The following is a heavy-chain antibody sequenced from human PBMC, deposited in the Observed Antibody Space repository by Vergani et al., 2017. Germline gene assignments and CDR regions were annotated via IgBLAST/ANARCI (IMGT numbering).Heavy chain of an antibody. J-gene: IGHJ3*01. CDR3: ARDNKQLRPRACDL. D-gene: IGHD4-23*01. CDR1: GASINNDFYY. CDR2: SYVSGIT. V-gene: IGHV4-61*02. Sequence: QVQLQESGPGLVKPSQTLSLTCTVSGASINNDFYYWHWIRPPAGKGLEWIGRSYVSGITDYNSSLQSRVSMSVDTSKNQFSLTLTSVTAADTAVYYCARDNKQLRPRACDLWGQGTMVTVSS.